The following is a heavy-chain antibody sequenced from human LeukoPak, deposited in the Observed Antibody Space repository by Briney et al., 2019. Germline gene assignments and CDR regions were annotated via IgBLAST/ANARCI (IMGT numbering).Heavy chain of an antibody. D-gene: IGHD6-19*01. Sequence: EASVKVSCKASGGTFSSYAISWVRQAPGQRLEWMGWINAGNGNTKYSQKFQGRVTITRDTSASTAYMELSSLRSEDTAVYYCAREGIAVAEVGYAWFDPWGQGTLVTVSS. V-gene: IGHV1-3*01. CDR3: AREGIAVAEVGYAWFDP. CDR2: INAGNGNT. J-gene: IGHJ5*02. CDR1: GGTFSSYA.